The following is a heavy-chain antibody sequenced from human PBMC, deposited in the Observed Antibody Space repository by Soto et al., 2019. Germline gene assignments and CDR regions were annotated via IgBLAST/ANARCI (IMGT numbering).Heavy chain of an antibody. J-gene: IGHJ6*02. CDR1: GYSFTSYW. Sequence: GESLKISCKGSGYSFTSYWIGWVRQMPGKGLEWMGIIYPGDSDTRYSPSFQGQVTISADKSISTAYLQCSSLKASDTAMYYCASAFERDINYYYGMDVWGQGTTVTVSS. CDR3: ASAFERDINYYYGMDV. D-gene: IGHD2-15*01. CDR2: IYPGDSDT. V-gene: IGHV5-51*01.